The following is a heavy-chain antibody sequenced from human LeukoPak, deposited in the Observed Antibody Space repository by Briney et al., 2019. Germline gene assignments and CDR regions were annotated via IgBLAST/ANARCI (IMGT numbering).Heavy chain of an antibody. CDR2: ISGCGGRT. Sequence: GESLRHSCAASGFTLSSYEMNWVRQAPGKGVEWVSAISGCGGRTYYADSVKGRFTISRDNSKNTLYLQMNSLRAEDTAVYYCAKLVRSSWIDYWGQGTLVTVSS. V-gene: IGHV3-23*01. CDR3: AKLVRSSWIDY. CDR1: GFTLSSYE. D-gene: IGHD6-13*01. J-gene: IGHJ4*02.